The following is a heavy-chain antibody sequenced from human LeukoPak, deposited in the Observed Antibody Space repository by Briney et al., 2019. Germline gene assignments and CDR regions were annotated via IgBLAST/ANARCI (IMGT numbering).Heavy chain of an antibody. CDR3: AREGIVGASPFDY. Sequence: GGSLRLSCAASGFTVSSNYMNWVRQAPGKGLEWVSIIYSGGSTYYADSVKGRFTISRDNSKNTLYLQMNNLKAEDTAVYYCAREGIVGASPFDYWGQGTLVTVSS. J-gene: IGHJ4*02. V-gene: IGHV3-53*01. CDR1: GFTVSSNY. CDR2: IYSGGST. D-gene: IGHD1-26*01.